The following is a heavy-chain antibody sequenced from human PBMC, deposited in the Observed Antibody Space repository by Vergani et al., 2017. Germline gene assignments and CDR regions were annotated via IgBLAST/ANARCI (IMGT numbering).Heavy chain of an antibody. J-gene: IGHJ4*02. CDR2: ISYDGSNK. Sequence: QVQLVESGGGVVQPGRSLRLSCAASGFTFSSYGMHWVRQAPGKGLEWVAVISYDGSNKYYADSVKGRFTISRDNAKNSLYLQMNSLRAEDTAVYYCARGSSSWTALVGYWGQGTLVTVSS. V-gene: IGHV3-30*03. CDR3: ARGSSSWTALVGY. CDR1: GFTFSSYG. D-gene: IGHD6-13*01.